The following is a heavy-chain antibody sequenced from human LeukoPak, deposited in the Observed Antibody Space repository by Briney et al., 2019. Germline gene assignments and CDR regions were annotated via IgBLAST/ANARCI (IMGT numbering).Heavy chain of an antibody. D-gene: IGHD2-2*02. V-gene: IGHV1-69*13. Sequence: GASVKVSCKASGGSFSSYAIIWVRQAPGQELEWMGGIIPIFGTANYAQKFQGRVTISADESTSTAYIELSSLRSEDTAVYYCARGYCSSTSCYITGEWDYWGQGTLVTVSS. CDR1: GGSFSSYA. CDR3: ARGYCSSTSCYITGEWDY. J-gene: IGHJ4*02. CDR2: IIPIFGTA.